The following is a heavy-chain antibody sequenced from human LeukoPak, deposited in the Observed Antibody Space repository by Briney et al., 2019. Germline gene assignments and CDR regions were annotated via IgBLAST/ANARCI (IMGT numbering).Heavy chain of an antibody. Sequence: GGSLRLSCAASGFTFSSYWMNWVRQAPGKGLEWVANIKQDGSEKYYVDSVKGRFTISRDNAKNSLYLQMNSLRVDDTAVYYCAREAFGFSYSERWGQGTLVTVPS. V-gene: IGHV3-7*01. J-gene: IGHJ4*02. D-gene: IGHD3-10*01. CDR3: AREAFGFSYSER. CDR2: IKQDGSEK. CDR1: GFTFSSYW.